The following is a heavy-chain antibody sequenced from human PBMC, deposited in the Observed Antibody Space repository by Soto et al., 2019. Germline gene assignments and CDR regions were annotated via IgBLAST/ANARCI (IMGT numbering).Heavy chain of an antibody. CDR1: GGSFSGYY. D-gene: IGHD6-13*01. CDR3: ARGTGGLDSSWYPIRGGYDGMDV. Sequence: SETLSLTCAVYGGSFSGYYWSWIRQPPGKGLEWIGEINHSGSTNYNPSLKSRVTISVDTSKNQSSLKPGSVTAADTAVYYCARGTGGLDSSWYPIRGGYDGMDVWGQGTTVTVSS. CDR2: INHSGST. V-gene: IGHV4-34*01. J-gene: IGHJ6*02.